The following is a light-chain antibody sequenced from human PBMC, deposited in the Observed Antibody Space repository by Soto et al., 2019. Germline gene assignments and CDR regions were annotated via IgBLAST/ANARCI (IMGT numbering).Light chain of an antibody. CDR2: AAS. Sequence: DIQMTQSPSTLSAGVGDRVTITCRASQSISTYINWYQQKAGKAPTLLIYAASSLQSGVPSRFSGGGSGTDFTLTIYTLQPEDFATYFCQQCYSSPRTFGQGTQVEIK. V-gene: IGKV1-39*01. CDR1: QSISTY. CDR3: QQCYSSPRT. J-gene: IGKJ1*01.